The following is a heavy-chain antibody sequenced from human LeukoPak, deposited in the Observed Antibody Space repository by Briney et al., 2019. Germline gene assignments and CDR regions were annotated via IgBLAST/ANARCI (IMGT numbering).Heavy chain of an antibody. CDR2: TIPIFGTA. CDR3: ARDSQYGDYIPGVSWFDP. V-gene: IGHV1-69*13. J-gene: IGHJ5*02. Sequence: GASVKVSCKASGGTFSSYAISWVRQALGQGLEWMGGTIPIFGTANYAQKFQGRVTITADESTSTAYMELSSLRSEDTAVYYCARDSQYGDYIPGVSWFDPWGRGTLVTVSS. D-gene: IGHD4-17*01. CDR1: GGTFSSYA.